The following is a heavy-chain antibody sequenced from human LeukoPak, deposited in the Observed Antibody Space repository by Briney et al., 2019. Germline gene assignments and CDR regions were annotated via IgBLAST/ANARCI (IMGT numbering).Heavy chain of an antibody. CDR3: ARRQYHSPFDY. J-gene: IGHJ4*02. V-gene: IGHV4-38-2*02. D-gene: IGHD3-22*01. CDR2: IYHSGST. CDR1: GYSISSGYY. Sequence: SETLSLTCTVSGYSISSGYYWGWIRQPPGKGLELIGSIYHSGSTDYNPSLKSRVTISVDTSKNQFSLKLSSVTAADTAVYYCARRQYHSPFDYWGRGTLVTVSS.